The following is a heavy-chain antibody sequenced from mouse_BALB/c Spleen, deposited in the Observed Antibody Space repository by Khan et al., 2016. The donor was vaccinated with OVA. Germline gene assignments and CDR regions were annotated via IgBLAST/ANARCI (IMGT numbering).Heavy chain of an antibody. CDR3: ARSGFFALDY. J-gene: IGHJ4*01. D-gene: IGHD3-1*01. V-gene: IGHV4-1*02. Sequence: EVKLLESGGGLVQPGGSLELSCAASGFDFSKYYMSWVRQAPGKGLEWIGEINPDSSMMNYTSSLKDKFIISRDNAKNKLYLQMSKVKSEDTALYYCARSGFFALDYWGHGTSVTVSS. CDR1: GFDFSKYY. CDR2: INPDSSMM.